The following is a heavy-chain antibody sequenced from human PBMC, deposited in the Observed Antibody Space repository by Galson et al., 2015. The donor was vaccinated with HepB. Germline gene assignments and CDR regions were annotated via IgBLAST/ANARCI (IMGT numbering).Heavy chain of an antibody. CDR1: GYTFTNYG. Sequence: SVKVSCKASGYTFTNYGISWVRQAPGQGLEWMGWISAYNGDTNYAQKLQGRVTMTTDTSTSTAYMELRSLRSDDTAVYYCARDGEIVVVAAPVGYHYYAMGVWGQGTTVTVS. D-gene: IGHD2-15*01. V-gene: IGHV1-18*01. J-gene: IGHJ6*02. CDR3: ARDGEIVVVAAPVGYHYYAMGV. CDR2: ISAYNGDT.